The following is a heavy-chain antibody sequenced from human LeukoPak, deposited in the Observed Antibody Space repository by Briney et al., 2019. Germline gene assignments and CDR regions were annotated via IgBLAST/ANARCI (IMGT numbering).Heavy chain of an antibody. V-gene: IGHV4-59*01. J-gene: IGHJ6*03. Sequence: SETLSLTCSVSGGSFNNDYSSWIRQTPGKGLEWIGYISNNGGTIYNPSLKTRVTISVDTSKNQFFLKLASVTAADTAVYFCVRDRGPNLHYYIDVWGKGTTVTVSS. CDR2: ISNNGGT. CDR1: GGSFNNDY. D-gene: IGHD1-7*01. CDR3: VRDRGPNLHYYIDV.